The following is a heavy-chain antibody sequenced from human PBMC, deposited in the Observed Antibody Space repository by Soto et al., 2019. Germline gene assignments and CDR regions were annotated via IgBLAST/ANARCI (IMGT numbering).Heavy chain of an antibody. V-gene: IGHV3-33*01. Sequence: PGSSLRLSCAASGLTFRNYAILWVRQAPGKGLEWVSVIWSDGSNKHYTDSVKGRFTISRDNSKNTVHLQMNSLRAEDTAVYYCARDQTGSYPYNWFDPWGQGT. CDR3: ARDQTGSYPYNWFDP. D-gene: IGHD1-26*01. CDR1: GLTFRNYA. CDR2: IWSDGSNK. J-gene: IGHJ5*02.